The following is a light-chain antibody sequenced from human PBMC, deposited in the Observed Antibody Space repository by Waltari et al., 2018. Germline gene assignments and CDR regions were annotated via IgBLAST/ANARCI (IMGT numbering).Light chain of an antibody. V-gene: IGLV1-47*01. Sequence: QTVLTQAPSASGTPGQTVNISCSGSSSNFGNNLVWWYQQLPGKAPKVLIYRDTMLPSGVPDRFSASRSDTSASLAVHGLRSEDEGDYYCSSWDDILRAVLFGGGTKLTVL. CDR3: SSWDDILRAVL. CDR1: SSNFGNNL. CDR2: RDT. J-gene: IGLJ2*01.